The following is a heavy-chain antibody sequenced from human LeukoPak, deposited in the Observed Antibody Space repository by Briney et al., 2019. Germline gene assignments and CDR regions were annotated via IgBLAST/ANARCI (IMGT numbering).Heavy chain of an antibody. J-gene: IGHJ4*02. D-gene: IGHD6-6*01. Sequence: ASVKVSCKASGYTFTSYDINWVRQATGQGLEWMGWMNPNSGNTGYAQKFQGRVTMTRNTSISTAYMELSSLRSEDTAVYYCARGLITALTSGMAARLMGYWGQGTLVTVSS. V-gene: IGHV1-8*01. CDR3: ARGLITALTSGMAARLMGY. CDR1: GYTFTSYD. CDR2: MNPNSGNT.